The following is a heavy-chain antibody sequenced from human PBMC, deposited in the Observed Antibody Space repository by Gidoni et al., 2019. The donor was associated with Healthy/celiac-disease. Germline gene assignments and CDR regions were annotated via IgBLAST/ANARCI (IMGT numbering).Heavy chain of an antibody. CDR3: AIHFAVNTGWFDP. V-gene: IGHV4-39*01. D-gene: IGHD2-2*02. CDR1: GGSISSSSYF. CDR2: IYYSGST. Sequence: QLQLRESGPGLVKPSAPLSLTCTVSGGSISSSSYFWGWIRQPPGKGLEWIGSIYYSGSTYYNPSLKSRVTISVDTSKNQFSLKLSSVTAADTAVYYCAIHFAVNTGWFDPWGQGTLVTVSS. J-gene: IGHJ5*02.